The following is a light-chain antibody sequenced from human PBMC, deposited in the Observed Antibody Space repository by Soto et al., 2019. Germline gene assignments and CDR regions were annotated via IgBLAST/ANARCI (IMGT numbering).Light chain of an antibody. CDR1: QSISSY. CDR3: QQYNSYSWT. V-gene: IGKV1-5*03. Sequence: DIRMTQSPSSLSASGGYIVTIRCGSSQSISSYLNWYQQKPGKAPKLLIYKASNLENGVPSRFSGSGSGTEFTLTISSLQSDDFATYYCQQYNSYSWTFGQGTKVDIK. J-gene: IGKJ1*01. CDR2: KAS.